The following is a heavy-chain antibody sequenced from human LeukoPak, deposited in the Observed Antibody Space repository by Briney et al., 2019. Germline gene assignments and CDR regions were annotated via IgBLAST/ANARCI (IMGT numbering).Heavy chain of an antibody. Sequence: PGRSLRLSCAASGFTFSSYAMHWVRQAPGKGLEGVAVISYDGSNKYYADSVKGRFTISRDNSKNTLYLQMNRLTAKDTAVYYCARTELATIFDYWGQGTLVTVSS. J-gene: IGHJ4*02. CDR1: GFTFSSYA. CDR2: ISYDGSNK. CDR3: ARTELATIFDY. D-gene: IGHD5-24*01. V-gene: IGHV3-30*01.